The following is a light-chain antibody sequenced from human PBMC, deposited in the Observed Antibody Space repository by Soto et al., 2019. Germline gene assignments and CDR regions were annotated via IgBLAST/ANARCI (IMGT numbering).Light chain of an antibody. V-gene: IGLV2-23*01. CDR3: CSYAGSSTSWV. Sequence: QSALTHPASVSGSPGQSITISCTGTSSDVGSYNLVSWFQQTPGKAPKLMIYEGSKRPSGVSNRFSGSKSGNTASLTISGLQVEDEADYYCCSYAGSSTSWVFGGGTQLTVL. J-gene: IGLJ3*02. CDR2: EGS. CDR1: SSDVGSYNL.